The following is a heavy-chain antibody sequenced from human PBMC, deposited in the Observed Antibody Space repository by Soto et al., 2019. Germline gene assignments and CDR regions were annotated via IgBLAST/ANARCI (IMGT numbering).Heavy chain of an antibody. CDR3: ARDGGAY. D-gene: IGHD3-16*01. Sequence: QVQLVESGGGVVQPGRSLRLSCAASGFTFSSYAMHWVRRAPGKGLEWMAVMSYDGSNKYYADSVKGRFTIYRDNSKNTLYLQMNSRKPEDTALDYCARDGGAYWGQGTLVSVS. CDR2: MSYDGSNK. V-gene: IGHV3-30-3*01. J-gene: IGHJ4*02. CDR1: GFTFSSYA.